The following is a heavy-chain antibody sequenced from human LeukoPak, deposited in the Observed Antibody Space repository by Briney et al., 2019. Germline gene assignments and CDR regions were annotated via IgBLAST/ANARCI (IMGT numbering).Heavy chain of an antibody. CDR1: GYTFTDYY. CDR3: ARVPCITTSCSPINWFDP. Sequence: ASVKVSCKASGYTFTDYYMHWVRQAPGQGLEWMGWINPNSGGTSYAQKFQGRVTMTRDTSIYTAYLELSGLRSDDTAVYYCARVPCITTSCSPINWFDPWGQGTPVTVSS. D-gene: IGHD3-10*01. CDR2: INPNSGGT. J-gene: IGHJ5*02. V-gene: IGHV1-2*02.